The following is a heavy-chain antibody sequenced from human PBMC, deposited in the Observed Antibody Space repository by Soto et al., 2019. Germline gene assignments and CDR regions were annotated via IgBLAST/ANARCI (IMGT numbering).Heavy chain of an antibody. CDR3: ARPKYYYDSSGFNWFDP. CDR1: GGSISSYY. Sequence: PSETLSLTCTVVGGSISSYYWSWIRQPPGKGLEWIGYIYYSGSTNYNPSLKSRVTISVDTSKNQFSLKLSSVTAADTAVYYCARPKYYYDSSGFNWFDPWGQGTLVTVSS. CDR2: IYYSGST. V-gene: IGHV4-59*01. J-gene: IGHJ5*02. D-gene: IGHD3-22*01.